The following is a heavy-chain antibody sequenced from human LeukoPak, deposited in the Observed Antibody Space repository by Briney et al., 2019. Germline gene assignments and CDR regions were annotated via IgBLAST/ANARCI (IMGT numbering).Heavy chain of an antibody. Sequence: PGGSLRLSCAASGFTFSSYAMSWVRQAPGKGLEWVSAISGSGGSTYYADSVKGRFTISRDNSKNTLYLQMNSLRAEDTAVYYCAKVTGYYYDSSGYYDHWGQGTLVTVSS. J-gene: IGHJ5*02. D-gene: IGHD3-22*01. CDR3: AKVTGYYYDSSGYYDH. V-gene: IGHV3-23*01. CDR2: ISGSGGST. CDR1: GFTFSSYA.